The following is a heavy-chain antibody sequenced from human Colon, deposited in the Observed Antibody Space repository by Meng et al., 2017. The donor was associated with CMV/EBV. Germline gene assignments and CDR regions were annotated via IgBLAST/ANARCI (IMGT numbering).Heavy chain of an antibody. CDR2: IKQDGSEK. Sequence: GESLKISCAASRFIFSSYWMSWVRQAPGKGLEWVANIKQDGSEKYYVDSVKGRFTISRDNAKNSLFLQMDSLRAEDTAVYYCASFVGFWSGYYFGYWGQGTLVTVSS. CDR1: RFIFSSYW. J-gene: IGHJ4*02. V-gene: IGHV3-7*01. CDR3: ASFVGFWSGYYFGY. D-gene: IGHD3-3*01.